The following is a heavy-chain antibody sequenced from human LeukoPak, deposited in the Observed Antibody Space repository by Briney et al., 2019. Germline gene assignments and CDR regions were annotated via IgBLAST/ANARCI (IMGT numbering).Heavy chain of an antibody. CDR2: ISSRSAYI. Sequence: PGGSLRLSCTASGFTFSDYSMNWVRQAPGQGLDWVSSISSRSAYISYADSLKGRFTISRDNAKNSLYLETNSLRAEDTAVYFCVRDRSGSYPYYFDFWGQGTLVTASS. D-gene: IGHD1-26*01. CDR1: GFTFSDYS. CDR3: VRDRSGSYPYYFDF. J-gene: IGHJ4*02. V-gene: IGHV3-21*01.